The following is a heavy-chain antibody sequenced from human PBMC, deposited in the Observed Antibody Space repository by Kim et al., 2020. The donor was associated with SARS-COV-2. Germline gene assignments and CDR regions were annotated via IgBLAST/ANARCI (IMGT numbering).Heavy chain of an antibody. CDR2: INPNSGGT. D-gene: IGHD3-10*01. CDR3: ARQMGFGEAYSAFDI. CDR1: GYTFTGYY. J-gene: IGHJ3*02. Sequence: ASVKVSCKASGYTFTGYYMHWVRQAPGQGLEWMGRINPNSGGTNYAQKFQGRVTMTRDTSISTAYMELSRLRSDDTAVYYCARQMGFGEAYSAFDIWGQGTMVTVSS. V-gene: IGHV1-2*06.